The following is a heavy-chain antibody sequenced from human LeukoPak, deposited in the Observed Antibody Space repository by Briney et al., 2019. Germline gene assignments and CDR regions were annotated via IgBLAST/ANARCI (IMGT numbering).Heavy chain of an antibody. D-gene: IGHD3-22*01. CDR1: GYTFTSYY. CDR3: ARDRYYYDSSGYIRGISFDY. J-gene: IGHJ4*02. Sequence: ASVKASCKASGYTFTSYYMHWVRQAPGQGLEWMGIINPSGGSTSYAQKFQGRVTMTRDTSTSTVYMGLSSLRSKDTAVYYCARDRYYYDSSGYIRGISFDYWGKGTLVTVSS. CDR2: INPSGGST. V-gene: IGHV1-46*01.